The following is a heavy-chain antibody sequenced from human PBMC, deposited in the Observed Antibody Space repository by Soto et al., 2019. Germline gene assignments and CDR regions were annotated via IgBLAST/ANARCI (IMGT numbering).Heavy chain of an antibody. V-gene: IGHV3-23*01. CDR3: GGTRRTTVTSGLFDY. D-gene: IGHD4-17*01. CDR2: ISGSGGST. J-gene: IGHJ4*02. CDR1: GFTFSSYA. Sequence: PGGSLRLSCAASGFTFSSYAMSWVRQAPGKGLEWVSAISGSGGSTYYADSVKGRFTISRDNSKNTLYLQMNSLRAEDTAVYYCGGTRRTTVTSGLFDYWGQGTLVTVSS.